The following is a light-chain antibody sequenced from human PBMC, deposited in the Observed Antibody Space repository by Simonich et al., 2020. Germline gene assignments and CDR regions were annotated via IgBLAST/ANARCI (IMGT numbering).Light chain of an antibody. Sequence: EIVMTQSPATLSLSPGERATLSCRASQSVSSTLAWYQHKPGQAPRLLIYGASTRATGIPARVSGSGSGTDFTLTISSLQSEDFAVYYCKQYNNWPPWTFGQGTKVEIK. V-gene: IGKV3-15*01. J-gene: IGKJ1*01. CDR3: KQYNNWPPWT. CDR2: GAS. CDR1: QSVSST.